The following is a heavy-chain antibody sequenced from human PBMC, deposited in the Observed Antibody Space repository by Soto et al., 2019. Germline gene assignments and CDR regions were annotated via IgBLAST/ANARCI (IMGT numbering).Heavy chain of an antibody. CDR1: GFICRSYY. Sequence: GGSVNLSCAASGFICRSYYRSWGRQAPGKGLEWVSTILVDGRTFYVDSVKGRFTISRDNSKNTLYLQMNSLRIEDTAVYYCAKASPDIVAVLIDYWGQGTLVTVSS. D-gene: IGHD2-2*01. V-gene: IGHV3-23*01. J-gene: IGHJ4*02. CDR2: ILVDGRT. CDR3: AKASPDIVAVLIDY.